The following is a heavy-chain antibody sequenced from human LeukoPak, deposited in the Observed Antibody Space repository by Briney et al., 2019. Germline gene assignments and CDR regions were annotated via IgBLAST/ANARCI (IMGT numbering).Heavy chain of an antibody. D-gene: IGHD3-10*01. CDR2: FDVIDAKT. J-gene: IGHJ4*02. CDR1: GSSLTELS. Sequence: ASVKVSCTVSGSSLTELSLYWVRQAPGKGLEWMGGFDVIDAKTFYAQKFQGRVTMTEDSSTDTAYMELSSLRSDDTAVYYCARVGSRHSMVRGILGHWGQGTLVTVSS. V-gene: IGHV1-24*01. CDR3: ARVGSRHSMVRGILGH.